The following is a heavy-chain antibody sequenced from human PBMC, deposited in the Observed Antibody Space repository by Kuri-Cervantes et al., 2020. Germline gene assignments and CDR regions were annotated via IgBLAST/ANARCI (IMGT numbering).Heavy chain of an antibody. D-gene: IGHD2-15*01. Sequence: SETLSLTCAVYGGSFSGYYWSWIRQPPGKGLEWIGEINHSGSTNYNPSLKSRVTISVDTSKNQSSLKLSSVTAADTAVYYCARGKPGYCSGGSCSYYFDYWGQGTLVTVSS. V-gene: IGHV4-34*01. CDR3: ARGKPGYCSGGSCSYYFDY. CDR2: INHSGST. CDR1: GGSFSGYY. J-gene: IGHJ4*02.